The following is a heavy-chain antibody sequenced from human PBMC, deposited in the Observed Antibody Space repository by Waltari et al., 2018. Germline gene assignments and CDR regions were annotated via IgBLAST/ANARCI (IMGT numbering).Heavy chain of an antibody. CDR3: ARAPYSSSWTIDY. D-gene: IGHD6-13*01. J-gene: IGHJ4*02. CDR2: IYYSGST. CDR1: GGSISSHY. Sequence: QVQLQESGPGLVKPSETLSLTCTVSGGSISSHYWSWIRQPPGKGLEWIGYIYYSGSTNYNPSLKSRVTRSVDTSKNQFSLKLSSVTAADTAVYYCARAPYSSSWTIDYWGQGTLVTVSS. V-gene: IGHV4-59*11.